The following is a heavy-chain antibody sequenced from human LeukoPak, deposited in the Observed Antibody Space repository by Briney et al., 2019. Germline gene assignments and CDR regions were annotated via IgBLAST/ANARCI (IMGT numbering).Heavy chain of an antibody. CDR3: TTGYYVAWYMDV. Sequence: GGSLRLSCAASGFTFSNAWMSRVRQAPGKGLEWVGRIKSKTDGGTTDYAAPVKGRFTISRDDSKNTLYLQMNSLKTEDTAVYYCTTGYYVAWYMDVWGKGTTVTVSS. CDR2: IKSKTDGGTT. J-gene: IGHJ6*03. V-gene: IGHV3-15*01. CDR1: GFTFSNAW. D-gene: IGHD3-22*01.